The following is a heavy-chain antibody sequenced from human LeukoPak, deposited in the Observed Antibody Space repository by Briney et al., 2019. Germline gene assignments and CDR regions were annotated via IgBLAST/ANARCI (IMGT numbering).Heavy chain of an antibody. Sequence: ASVKVSCKASVYTFTNFYIHWVRQAPGQGLEWMGWMNPNSGDTSYEREFQERVTMTRYTALSTAYMELSRLRSDDTAVYFCARRPINCIITNCYVDYWGQGTLVTVSS. CDR1: VYTFTNFY. CDR2: MNPNSGDT. CDR3: ARRPINCIITNCYVDY. J-gene: IGHJ4*02. D-gene: IGHD2-2*01. V-gene: IGHV1-2*02.